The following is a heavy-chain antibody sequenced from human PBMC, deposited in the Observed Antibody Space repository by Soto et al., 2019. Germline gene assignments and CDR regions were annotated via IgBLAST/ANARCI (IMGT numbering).Heavy chain of an antibody. Sequence: QVQLVQSGAEVKKPGSSVKVSCKASGGTFSSYAISWVRQAPGQGLEWMGGIIPIFGTANYAQKFQARVTITADESTGTAYLELSSMRSEDTAVYYCARHYYDSSGYYPLDYWGQGTLVTVSS. J-gene: IGHJ4*02. D-gene: IGHD3-22*01. CDR2: IIPIFGTA. V-gene: IGHV1-69*01. CDR3: ARHYYDSSGYYPLDY. CDR1: GGTFSSYA.